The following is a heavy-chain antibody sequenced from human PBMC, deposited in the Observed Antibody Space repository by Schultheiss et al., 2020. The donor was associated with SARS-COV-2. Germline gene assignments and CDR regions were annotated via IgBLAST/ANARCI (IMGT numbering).Heavy chain of an antibody. V-gene: IGHV1-46*01. D-gene: IGHD5-24*01. CDR2: INPSGGST. Sequence: ASVKVSCKASGYTFTSYYMHWVRQAPGQGLEWMGIINPSGGSTSYAQKFQGRVTMTRDTSISTAYMELSRLRSDDTALYYCATLGRLTEGYNFWGQGTMVTVSS. J-gene: IGHJ3*01. CDR1: GYTFTSYY. CDR3: ATLGRLTEGYNF.